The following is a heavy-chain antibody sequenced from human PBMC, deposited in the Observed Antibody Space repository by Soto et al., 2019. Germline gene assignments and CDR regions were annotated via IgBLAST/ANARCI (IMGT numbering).Heavy chain of an antibody. CDR1: GGSISSGGYY. CDR3: AREGGIVGATAADY. V-gene: IGHV4-31*03. Sequence: QVQLQESGPGLVKPSQTLSLTCTVSGGSISSGGYYWSWIRQHPGKGLEWIGYIYYSGSTYYNPSLKSRVTTSVDTSKNQSSLKLRSGTAADTAVYYCAREGGIVGATAADYWGQGTLVTVSS. CDR2: IYYSGST. D-gene: IGHD1-26*01. J-gene: IGHJ4*02.